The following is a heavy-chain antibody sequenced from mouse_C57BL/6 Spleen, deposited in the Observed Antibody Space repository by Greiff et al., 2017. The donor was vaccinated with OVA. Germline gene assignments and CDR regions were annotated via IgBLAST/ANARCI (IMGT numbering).Heavy chain of an antibody. Sequence: EVKLVESGGGLVKPGGSLKLSCAASGFTFSSYAMSWVRQTPEKRLEWVATISDGGSYTYYPDNGKGRFTISRDNAKNNLYLQMSHLKSEDTAMYYCASYYGSSHWYFDVWGTGTTVTVSS. V-gene: IGHV5-4*03. D-gene: IGHD1-1*01. CDR1: GFTFSSYA. CDR2: ISDGGSYT. J-gene: IGHJ1*03. CDR3: ASYYGSSHWYFDV.